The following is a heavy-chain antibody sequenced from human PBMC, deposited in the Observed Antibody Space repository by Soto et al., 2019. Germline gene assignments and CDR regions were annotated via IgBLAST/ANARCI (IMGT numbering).Heavy chain of an antibody. CDR1: GFTFSSYA. CDR3: AKEPSTTGNFYNWFDS. D-gene: IGHD3-9*01. Sequence: PGGSLRLSCAASGFTFSSYAMSWVRQAPGKGLEWVSGISGSGGSTYYADSVKGRFTISRDNPKNTLYLQMHSLRAEDTAVYYCAKEPSTTGNFYNWFDSWGQGTLVTVSS. J-gene: IGHJ5*01. CDR2: ISGSGGST. V-gene: IGHV3-23*01.